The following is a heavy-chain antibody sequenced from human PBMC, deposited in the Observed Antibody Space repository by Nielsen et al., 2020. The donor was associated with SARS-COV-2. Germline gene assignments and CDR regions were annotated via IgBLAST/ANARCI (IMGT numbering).Heavy chain of an antibody. CDR1: GFTFSIYA. D-gene: IGHD2-2*01. V-gene: IGHV3-23*01. CDR3: ARGAIVVVPDMDV. CDR2: ISGSGGST. J-gene: IGHJ6*02. Sequence: GESLKISCAASGFTFSIYAMIWVRQAPGKGLGWVSGISGSGGSTYYADSVKGRFTISRDNSKNTLYLQMNSLRAEDAAIYYCARGAIVVVPDMDVWGPGTTVTVSS.